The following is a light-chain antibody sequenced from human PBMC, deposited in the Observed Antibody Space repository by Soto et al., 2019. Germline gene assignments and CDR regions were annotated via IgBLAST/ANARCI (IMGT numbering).Light chain of an antibody. J-gene: IGKJ2*01. CDR2: GAS. V-gene: IGKV3-20*01. CDR1: QSVSRSC. Sequence: EIVLTKFPGTLSLSPGERGTLSCWASQSVSRSCLAWYQHKPGQAPRLLIYGASSRATGIPDRVSGSGSGTDFTLTISRLELEDFAVYYCQQYGSLPHTFGQGTKLEIK. CDR3: QQYGSLPHT.